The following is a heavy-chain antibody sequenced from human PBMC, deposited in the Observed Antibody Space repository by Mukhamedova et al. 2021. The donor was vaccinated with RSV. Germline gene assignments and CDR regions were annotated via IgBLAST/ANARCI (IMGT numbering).Heavy chain of an antibody. J-gene: IGHJ4*02. D-gene: IGHD3-9*01. CDR1: Y. CDR2: FYTSENT. Sequence: YWSWIRQVPGKGLEWIAYFYTSENTNHNPSLKSRVTMSADTSKKSVSLRLSSVTAADTAVYYCARYRIRTFYDMAFDTLGQGILVT. V-gene: IGHV4-4*08. CDR3: ARYRIRTFYDMAFDT.